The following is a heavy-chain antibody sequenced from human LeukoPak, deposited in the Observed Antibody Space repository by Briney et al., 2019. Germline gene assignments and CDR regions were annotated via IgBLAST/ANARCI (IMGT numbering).Heavy chain of an antibody. CDR2: IKQDGSEK. CDR1: GFTFSSYW. D-gene: IGHD3-22*01. Sequence: GGSLRLSCAASGFTFSSYWMTWVRQAPGKGLEWVANIKQDGSEKYYVDSVKGRFTISRDNAKNSLYLQMNSLRAEDMALYYCAKSPAYYYDSSGYYAAFDIWGQGTMVTVSS. J-gene: IGHJ3*02. V-gene: IGHV3-7*03. CDR3: AKSPAYYYDSSGYYAAFDI.